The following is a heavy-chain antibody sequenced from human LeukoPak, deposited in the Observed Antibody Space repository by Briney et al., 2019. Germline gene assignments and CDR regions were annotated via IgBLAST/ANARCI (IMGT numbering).Heavy chain of an antibody. CDR2: ISGSGGST. CDR3: AKDNTYGSDDY. V-gene: IGHV3-23*01. D-gene: IGHD5-18*01. Sequence: GSLRLSCAASGFTFSSYAMSWVRQAPGKGLEWVSVISGSGGSTHYADSVKGRFTISRDNSKNTLYLQMNSLRAEDTAVYYCAKDNTYGSDDYWGQGTLVTVSS. CDR1: GFTFSSYA. J-gene: IGHJ4*02.